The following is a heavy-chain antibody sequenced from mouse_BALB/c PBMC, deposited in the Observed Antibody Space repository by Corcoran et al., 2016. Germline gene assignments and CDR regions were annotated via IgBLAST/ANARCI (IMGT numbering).Heavy chain of an antibody. D-gene: IGHD2-4*01. CDR1: GYTFTNYG. V-gene: IGHV9-1*02. CDR3: ARWSGYDYDNY. J-gene: IGHJ2*01. Sequence: QIQLVQSGPELKKPGETVKISCKASGYTFTNYGMNWVKQAPGKGLKWMGWINTYTGEPTYADDFKGRFAFSLETSASTAYLQINNLKNEDMATYVCARWSGYDYDNYWGQGTTLTVSS. CDR2: INTYTGEP.